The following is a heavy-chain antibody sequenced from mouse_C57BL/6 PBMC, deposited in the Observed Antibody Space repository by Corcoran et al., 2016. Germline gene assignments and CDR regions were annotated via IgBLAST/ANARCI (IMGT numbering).Heavy chain of an antibody. CDR1: GYTFTSYD. CDR2: IYPRDGST. D-gene: IGHD3-3*01. CDR3: ARDEGSWYFDV. Sequence: VPLQQSGPELVKPVASVKLSCKASGYTFTSYDINWVKQQPGQGLAWIGWIYPRDGSTKYNEKFKGKATLTVDPSSSTAYMELHSLTSEDSAVYYCARDEGSWYFDVWGTGTTVTVSS. V-gene: IGHV1-85*01. J-gene: IGHJ1*03.